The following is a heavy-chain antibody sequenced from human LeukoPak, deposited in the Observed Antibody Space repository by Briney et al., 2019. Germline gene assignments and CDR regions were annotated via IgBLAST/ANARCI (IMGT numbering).Heavy chain of an antibody. D-gene: IGHD6-19*01. Sequence: PSETLSLTCAVYGGSFSGYYWSWIRQPPGKGLEWIREINHSGSTNYNPSLKSRVTISVDTSKNQFSLKLSSVTAADTAVYYCAREVAVAGPVYYYYGMDVWGQGTTVTVSS. CDR2: INHSGST. CDR3: AREVAVAGPVYYYYGMDV. V-gene: IGHV4-34*01. CDR1: GGSFSGYY. J-gene: IGHJ6*02.